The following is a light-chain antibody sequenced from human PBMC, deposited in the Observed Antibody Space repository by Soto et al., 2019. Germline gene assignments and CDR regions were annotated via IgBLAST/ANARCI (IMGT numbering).Light chain of an antibody. Sequence: DIQMTQSLSSLSASVGDRVTITCRASQSISTFLNWYQQKPGNAPKSLIYAASNLQSGVPSRFSGSGSGTDFTLTISSLQPEDFATDYCQQSFSSPRTFGPGTKVDIK. CDR2: AAS. CDR3: QQSFSSPRT. J-gene: IGKJ1*01. V-gene: IGKV1-39*01. CDR1: QSISTF.